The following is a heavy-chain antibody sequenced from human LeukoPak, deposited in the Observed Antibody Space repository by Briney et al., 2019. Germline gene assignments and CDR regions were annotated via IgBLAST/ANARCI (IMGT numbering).Heavy chain of an antibody. V-gene: IGHV3-30-3*01. Sequence: PGGSLRLSCAASGFTFSSYAMHWVRQAPGKGLEWVAVISYDGSNKYYADSVKGRFTISRDNSKNTLYLQMNSLRAEDTAVYYCARDLRWLLNRGFDYWGQGTLVTVSS. D-gene: IGHD5-24*01. J-gene: IGHJ4*02. CDR3: ARDLRWLLNRGFDY. CDR2: ISYDGSNK. CDR1: GFTFSSYA.